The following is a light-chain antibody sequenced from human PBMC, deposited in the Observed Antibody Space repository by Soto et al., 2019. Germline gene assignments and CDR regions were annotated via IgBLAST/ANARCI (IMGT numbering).Light chain of an antibody. V-gene: IGKV1-9*01. CDR3: QQLDCFLLT. Sequence: LKTSLASLSSKEGARVTITCRASQAISNYLAWYQQKQGKAHKPLIYAASTLQSGVPSRFSGTEYGTEGNITICSLQTEDVETYDGQQLDCFLLTFCGGT. J-gene: IGKJ4*01. CDR1: QAISNY. CDR2: AAS.